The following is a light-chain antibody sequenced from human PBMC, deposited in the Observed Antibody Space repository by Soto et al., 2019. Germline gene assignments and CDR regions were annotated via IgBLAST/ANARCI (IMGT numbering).Light chain of an antibody. Sequence: PGQRASLSGRTCHILISSYLAWYQQKPGQAPRLLIYGASSRAIGIPDRFSGSGSGTDFTLTISRLEPEDFAVYYCENASSRWAFGQGTKVDIK. CDR3: ENASSRWA. J-gene: IGKJ1*01. CDR1: HILISSY. CDR2: GAS. V-gene: IGKV3-20*01.